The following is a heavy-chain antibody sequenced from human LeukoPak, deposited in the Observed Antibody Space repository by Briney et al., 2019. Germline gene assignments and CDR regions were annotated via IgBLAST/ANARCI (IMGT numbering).Heavy chain of an antibody. Sequence: SETLSLTCTVSGYSISSGYYWGLIRQPPGKGLGWIGSIYHSWSTSYHPSLKSPSTLLVDPSKNQFFLKLSPVTARDPAGFFCSRYCSSNSCIFMEVDYWGQGTLVSVSS. D-gene: IGHD2-2*01. CDR1: GYSISSGYY. CDR3: SRYCSSNSCIFMEVDY. V-gene: IGHV4-38-2*02. CDR2: IYHSWST. J-gene: IGHJ4*02.